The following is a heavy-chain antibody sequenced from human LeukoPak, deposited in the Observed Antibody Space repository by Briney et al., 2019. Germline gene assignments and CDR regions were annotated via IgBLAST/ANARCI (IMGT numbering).Heavy chain of an antibody. CDR1: GFSFSNYG. D-gene: IGHD6-6*01. CDR3: ARDGKQLADY. J-gene: IGHJ4*02. CDR2: IRFDGSNK. Sequence: GGSLRLSCAASGFSFSNYGMHWVRQAPGKGLDWVAFIRFDGSNKYYADSVKGRFTISRDNSKNTLYLQMNSLRAEDTAVYHCARDGKQLADYWGQGTLVTVSS. V-gene: IGHV3-30*02.